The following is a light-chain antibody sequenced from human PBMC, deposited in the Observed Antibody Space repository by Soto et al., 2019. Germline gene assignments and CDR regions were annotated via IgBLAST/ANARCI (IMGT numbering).Light chain of an antibody. CDR1: QSVSSN. V-gene: IGKV3-15*01. CDR2: GAI. Sequence: EIVMTQSPATLSVSPGERATHACRASQSVSSNLAWYQQKPGQVPRLLIYGAITRATGIPARFSGSGSGTEFTLTINSLQSEDCAVYYCQQYNNWPPWTFGQGTKVDFK. CDR3: QQYNNWPPWT. J-gene: IGKJ1*01.